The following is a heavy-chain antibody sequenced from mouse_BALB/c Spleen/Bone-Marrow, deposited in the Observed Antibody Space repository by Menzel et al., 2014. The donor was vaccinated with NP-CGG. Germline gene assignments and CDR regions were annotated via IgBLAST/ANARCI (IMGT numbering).Heavy chain of an antibody. CDR1: GFNIKDYY. V-gene: IGHV14-1*02. J-gene: IGHJ4*01. Sequence: VQLQQSGAEIVRPGALVKLSCKASGFNIKDYYMQWVKQRPEQGLEWIGWIDPENGNTIYDPKFQGKASITADTSSNTAYLQLSSLTSEDAAVYYCARCDGYAMDYWGQGTSVTVSS. CDR3: ARCDGYAMDY. CDR2: IDPENGNT.